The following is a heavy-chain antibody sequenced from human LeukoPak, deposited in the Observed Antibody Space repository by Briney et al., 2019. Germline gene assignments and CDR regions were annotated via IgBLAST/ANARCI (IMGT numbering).Heavy chain of an antibody. J-gene: IGHJ3*02. Sequence: PGGSLRLSCAASGFTFSSYEMNWVRQAPGKGLEWVSSISSSSSYIYYADSVKGRFTISRDNAKNSLYLQMNSLRAEDTAVYYCAREGTEPNIAAAVSAFDIWGQGTMVTVSS. V-gene: IGHV3-21*01. D-gene: IGHD6-13*01. CDR1: GFTFSSYE. CDR3: AREGTEPNIAAAVSAFDI. CDR2: ISSSSSYI.